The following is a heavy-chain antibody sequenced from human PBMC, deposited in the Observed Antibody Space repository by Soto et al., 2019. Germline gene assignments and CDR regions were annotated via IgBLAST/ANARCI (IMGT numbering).Heavy chain of an antibody. J-gene: IGHJ6*02. V-gene: IGHV1-18*04. D-gene: IGHD6-6*01. CDR3: ARGRAVPTSSFLYYYYGMDV. Sequence: ASVKVSFKASGYPFTSYGISWLRQAPIQGPEWMGWISAYNGNTNYAQKLKGRVTMTTDTSTSTAYRELRSLRSDDTDVYYCARGRAVPTSSFLYYYYGMDVWGQGTTVTVSS. CDR2: ISAYNGNT. CDR1: GYPFTSYG.